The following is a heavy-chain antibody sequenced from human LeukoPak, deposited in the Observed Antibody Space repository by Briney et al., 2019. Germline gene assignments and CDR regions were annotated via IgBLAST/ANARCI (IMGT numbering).Heavy chain of an antibody. CDR2: IYYSGST. CDR3: ARGDGGSYGFDY. CDR1: GGSIRSYY. Sequence: SETLSLTCTVSGGSIRSYYWSWIRQPPGKGLGWIGYIYYSGSTNYNPSLKSRVTISVDTSKNQFSLKLSSVTAADTAVYYCARGDGGSYGFDYWGQGTLVTVSS. V-gene: IGHV4-59*01. J-gene: IGHJ4*02. D-gene: IGHD1-26*01.